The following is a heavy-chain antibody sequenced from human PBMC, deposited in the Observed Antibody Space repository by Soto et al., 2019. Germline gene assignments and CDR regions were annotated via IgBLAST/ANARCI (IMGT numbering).Heavy chain of an antibody. Sequence: GGSLRLSCAASGFTFSDYYMSWIRQAPGKGLEWVSYIDSSGITKYYADSVKGRFTISRDNAKSLLFPHMSSLRADDTAVYYCARDRRDYYDSSVLLYNLYYFDHWGQGNMVTVSS. CDR2: IDSSGITK. V-gene: IGHV3-11*01. J-gene: IGHJ4*02. CDR1: GFTFSDYY. D-gene: IGHD3-22*01. CDR3: ARDRRDYYDSSVLLYNLYYFDH.